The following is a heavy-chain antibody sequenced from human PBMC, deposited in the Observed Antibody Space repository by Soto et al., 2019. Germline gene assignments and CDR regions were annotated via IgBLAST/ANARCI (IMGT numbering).Heavy chain of an antibody. CDR1: GGTFSSYA. CDR3: ARVDCSGGSCYSHYYYYYGMDV. CDR2: IIPIFGTA. J-gene: IGHJ6*02. Sequence: GASVKVSCKASGGTFSSYAISWVRQAPGQGLEWMGGIIPIFGTANYAQKFQGRVTITADKSTSTAYMELSSLRSEDTAVYYCARVDCSGGSCYSHYYYYYGMDVWGQGTTVTVSS. D-gene: IGHD2-15*01. V-gene: IGHV1-69*06.